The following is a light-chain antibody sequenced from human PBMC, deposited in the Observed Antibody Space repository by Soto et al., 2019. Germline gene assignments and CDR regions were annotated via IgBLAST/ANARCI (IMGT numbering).Light chain of an antibody. Sequence: AIRMTQSPSSLSASTGDRVTITCRASQGISSYLAWYQQTPGKAPKLLIYAASTLQRGVPSRFSGSGSGTEFTLTISSLQPEDFATYYCQQLNSYPRAFGGGTKVDIK. J-gene: IGKJ4*01. CDR2: AAS. CDR3: QQLNSYPRA. V-gene: IGKV1-8*01. CDR1: QGISSY.